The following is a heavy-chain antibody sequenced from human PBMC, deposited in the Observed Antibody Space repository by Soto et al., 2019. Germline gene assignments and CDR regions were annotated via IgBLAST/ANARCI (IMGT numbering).Heavy chain of an antibody. D-gene: IGHD3-10*02. Sequence: SETLSLTCAVSGGSISSSNWWSWVRQPPGKGLEWIGSIYYSGSTYYNPSPKSRVTISVDTSKNQFSLKLSSVTAADTAVYYCARDVRGEFDYWGQGTLVTVCS. CDR1: GGSISSSNW. CDR3: ARDVRGEFDY. V-gene: IGHV4-39*01. J-gene: IGHJ4*02. CDR2: IYYSGST.